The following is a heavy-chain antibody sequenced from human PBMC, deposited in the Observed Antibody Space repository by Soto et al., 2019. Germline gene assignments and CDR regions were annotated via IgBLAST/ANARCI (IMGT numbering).Heavy chain of an antibody. CDR2: ISGSGVNT. V-gene: IGHV3-23*01. CDR1: GFIFSNYA. J-gene: IGHJ6*02. Sequence: EVQVLESGGGLVQRGGSLRLSCAASGFIFSNYAMSWVRQAPGKGPEWVSSISGSGVNTFYADSVKGRFTISRANSKNRLYLQMSSLRAEDTALYYCGKDFIQDWGQDYYYGMDVCGQGTTVTVSS. D-gene: IGHD7-27*01. CDR3: GKDFIQDWGQDYYYGMDV.